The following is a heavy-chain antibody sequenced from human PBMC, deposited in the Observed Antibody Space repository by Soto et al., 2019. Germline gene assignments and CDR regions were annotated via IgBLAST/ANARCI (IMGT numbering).Heavy chain of an antibody. CDR1: GFTFSSYA. V-gene: IGHV3-23*01. CDR3: AKANCSGGSCWTDY. CDR2: ISGSGGST. J-gene: IGHJ4*02. D-gene: IGHD2-15*01. Sequence: PGGSLRLSCAASGFTFSSYAMSWVRQAPGKGLEWVSAISGSGGSTYYADSVKGRFTISRDNSKNTLYLQMNSLRAEDTAVYYCAKANCSGGSCWTDYWGQGTLVTVSS.